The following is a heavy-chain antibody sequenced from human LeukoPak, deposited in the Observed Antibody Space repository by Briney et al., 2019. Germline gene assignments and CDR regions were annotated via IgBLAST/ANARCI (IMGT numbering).Heavy chain of an antibody. Sequence: GGSLRLSCAASGFTFSDYYMSWVRQAPGKGLEWVSYISSSGSTIYYADSVKGRFTISRDNAKNSLYLQMNSLRAEDTAVYYCARSTYYDCWSGYLYYYYMDVWGKGTTVTVSS. CDR2: ISSSGSTI. CDR3: ARSTYYDCWSGYLYYYYMDV. D-gene: IGHD3-3*01. J-gene: IGHJ6*03. V-gene: IGHV3-11*01. CDR1: GFTFSDYY.